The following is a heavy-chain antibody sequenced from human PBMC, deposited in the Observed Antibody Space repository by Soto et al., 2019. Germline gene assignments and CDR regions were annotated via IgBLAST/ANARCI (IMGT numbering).Heavy chain of an antibody. CDR1: GYSFTSYW. CDR2: IYPGDSDT. J-gene: IGHJ6*03. CDR3: ARHPIVARGKYYYYYMDV. V-gene: IGHV5-51*01. Sequence: PGESLKISCKGSGYSFTSYWIGWVRQMPGKGLEWMGIIYPGDSDTRYSPSFQGQVTISADKSISTAYLQWSSLKASDTAMYYCARHPIVARGKYYYYYMDVWGKGTTVTVSS. D-gene: IGHD5-12*01.